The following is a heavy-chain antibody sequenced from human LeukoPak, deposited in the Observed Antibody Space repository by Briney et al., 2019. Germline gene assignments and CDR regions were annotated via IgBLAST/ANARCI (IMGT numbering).Heavy chain of an antibody. Sequence: SVKVSCKASGGTFSSYAISWVRQAPGQGLEWMGGIIPVFGTANYAQKFQGRVTITADKSTSTAYMELSSLRSEDTAVYYCARGRYCSGGSCYPEDYWGQGTLVTVSS. V-gene: IGHV1-69*06. D-gene: IGHD2-15*01. CDR3: ARGRYCSGGSCYPEDY. J-gene: IGHJ4*02. CDR1: GGTFSSYA. CDR2: IIPVFGTA.